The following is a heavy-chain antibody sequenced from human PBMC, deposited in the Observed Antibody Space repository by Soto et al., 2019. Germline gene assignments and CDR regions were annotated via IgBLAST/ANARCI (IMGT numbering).Heavy chain of an antibody. D-gene: IGHD6-13*01. CDR2: ISSSSSYI. J-gene: IGHJ4*02. CDR3: ARGYSSSWRSSDY. V-gene: IGHV3-21*01. Sequence: PGWCIRLSRAASGVTFSSYSMNWVRKAPGKGLEWVSSISSSSSYIYYADSVKGRFTISRDNAKNSLYLQMNSLRAEDTAVYYCARGYSSSWRSSDYWGQGTLVTVSS. CDR1: GVTFSSYS.